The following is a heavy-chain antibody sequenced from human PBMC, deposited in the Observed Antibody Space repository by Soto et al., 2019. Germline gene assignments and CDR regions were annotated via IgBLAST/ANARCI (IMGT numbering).Heavy chain of an antibody. CDR1: GFTFIRYG. CDR2: LWYDGSNK. D-gene: IGHD2-2*01. CDR3: ARDRVGYCSSTSCPRYYYYYMDV. V-gene: IGHV3-33*01. J-gene: IGHJ6*03. Sequence: GGSLRLSCAASGFTFIRYGMHCVRQAPCKGLEWVAVLWYDGSNKYYADSVKGRFTISRDNSKNTLYLQMNSLRAEDTAVYYCARDRVGYCSSTSCPRYYYYYMDVWGKGTTVTVSS.